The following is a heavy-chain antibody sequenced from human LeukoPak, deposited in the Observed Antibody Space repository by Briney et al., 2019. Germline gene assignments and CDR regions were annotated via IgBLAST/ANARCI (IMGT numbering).Heavy chain of an antibody. CDR2: INPSGGST. CDR1: GYTFTSYY. CDR3: ARDLLSSSSWSDWFDP. V-gene: IGHV1-46*01. Sequence: ASVKVSCKASGYTFTSYYMHWVRQAPGQGLEWMGIINPSGGSTSYAQKFQGRDTMTRDTSTSTVYMELSSLRSEDTAVYYCARDLLSSSSWSDWFDPWGQGALVTVSS. D-gene: IGHD6-13*01. J-gene: IGHJ5*02.